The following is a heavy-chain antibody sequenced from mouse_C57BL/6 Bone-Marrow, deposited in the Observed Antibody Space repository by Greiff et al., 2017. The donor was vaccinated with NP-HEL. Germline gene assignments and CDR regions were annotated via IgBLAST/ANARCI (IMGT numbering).Heavy chain of an antibody. CDR1: GFTFSSYG. J-gene: IGHJ2*01. D-gene: IGHD2-3*01. CDR2: ISSGGSYT. Sequence: EVQGVESGGDLVKPGGSLKLSCAASGFTFSSYGMSWVRQTPDKRLEWVATISSGGSYTYYPDSVKGRFTISRDNAKNTLYLQMSSLKSEDTAMYYCARRGGYYLYYFDYWGQGTTLTVSS. CDR3: ARRGGYYLYYFDY. V-gene: IGHV5-6*01.